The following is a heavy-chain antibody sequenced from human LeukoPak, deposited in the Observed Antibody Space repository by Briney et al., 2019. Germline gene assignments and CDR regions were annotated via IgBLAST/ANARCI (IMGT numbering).Heavy chain of an antibody. V-gene: IGHV3-23*01. CDR1: GFTFSSYA. Sequence: PGGSLRLSCAASGFTFSSYAMSWVRQAPGKGLEWVSAISGSGGSTYYADSVKGRFTISRDNSKYTLYLQMNSLRAEDTAVYYCAKWSDYGDYPDYWGQGTLVTVSS. D-gene: IGHD4-17*01. CDR3: AKWSDYGDYPDY. J-gene: IGHJ4*02. CDR2: ISGSGGST.